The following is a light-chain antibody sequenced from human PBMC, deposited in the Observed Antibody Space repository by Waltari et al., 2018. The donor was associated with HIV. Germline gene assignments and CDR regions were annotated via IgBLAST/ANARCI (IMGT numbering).Light chain of an antibody. CDR2: AVS. J-gene: IGLJ1*01. CDR1: SSDVGGYNS. V-gene: IGLV2-14*03. CDR3: SSYTSTSTVYV. Sequence: QSALTHPASVSGSPGQSITISCTGTSSDVGGYNSVSWYQLHPGKAPKLMIYAVSNRPSGVSNRFSGSKSDNTASLTISGLQAEDEADYYCSSYTSTSTVYVFGTGTEVTVL.